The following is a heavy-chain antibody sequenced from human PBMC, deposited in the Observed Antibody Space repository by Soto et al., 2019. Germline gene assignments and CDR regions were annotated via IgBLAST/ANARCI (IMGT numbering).Heavy chain of an antibody. CDR1: GYTFTYYA. V-gene: IGHV1-3*01. D-gene: IGHD2-21*02. Sequence: QVQLVQSGAEVKKPGASVKISCKTSGYTFTYYAIHWVRQAPGQGLEWMGWINGGNGKKKYSDKFQGRVTITRDTSADTAHMERSSLRSEDTAIYYWAKSVVTAQNWYSDLWGRGTLVTVSS. CDR2: INGGNGKK. J-gene: IGHJ2*01. CDR3: AKSVVTAQNWYSDL.